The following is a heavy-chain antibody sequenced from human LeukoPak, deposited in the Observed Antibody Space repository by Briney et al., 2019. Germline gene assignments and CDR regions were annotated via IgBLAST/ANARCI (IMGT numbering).Heavy chain of an antibody. J-gene: IGHJ4*02. CDR2: ISSTSSTI. V-gene: IGHV3-48*02. CDR3: ARARAGGDNYYNAGRSQNPQY. Sequence: GGSLRLSCAASGFTLNSYNMHWVRQAPGKGLGWVSYISSTSSTIYYTDSVQGRFTISRDNAKNSLYLQMNSLRDEDTAVYYCARARAGGDNYYNAGRSQNPQYWGQGTLVTVSS. D-gene: IGHD3-10*01. CDR1: GFTLNSYN.